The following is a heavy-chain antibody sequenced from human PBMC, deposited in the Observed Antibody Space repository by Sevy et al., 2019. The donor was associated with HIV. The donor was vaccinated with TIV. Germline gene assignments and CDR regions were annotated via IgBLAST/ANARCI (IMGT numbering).Heavy chain of an antibody. CDR2: ISSEGSTT. CDR3: ATRSLNSGPYFDP. Sequence: GGSLRLSCAASGFNLSRYVMNWVRQAPGKGLEWVSVISSEGSTTYYADSVKGRFTISRDNSKSTLYLQMNSLRAEDTAVYYCATRSLNSGPYFDPWGQGTLVTVSS. V-gene: IGHV3-23*01. J-gene: IGHJ4*02. D-gene: IGHD1-1*01. CDR1: GFNLSRYV.